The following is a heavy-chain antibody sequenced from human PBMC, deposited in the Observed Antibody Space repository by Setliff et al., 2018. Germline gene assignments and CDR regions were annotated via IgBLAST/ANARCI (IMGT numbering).Heavy chain of an antibody. Sequence: GASVKVSCKTSGGTLSTYAISWVRQAPGQGLEWMGGIIPIFGTANYAQKFQGRVTITTDESTSTAHMELSSLRSEDTAVYYCASLENYLDSSGYYVYYFDYWGQGTLVTVSS. CDR2: IIPIFGTA. D-gene: IGHD3-22*01. V-gene: IGHV1-69*05. CDR3: ASLENYLDSSGYYVYYFDY. CDR1: GGTLSTYA. J-gene: IGHJ4*02.